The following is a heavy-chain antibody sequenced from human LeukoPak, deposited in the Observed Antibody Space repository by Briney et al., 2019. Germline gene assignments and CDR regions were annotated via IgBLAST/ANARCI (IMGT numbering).Heavy chain of an antibody. CDR1: GGSISSYY. CDR2: IYNSGST. J-gene: IGHJ4*02. D-gene: IGHD3-22*01. CDR3: ARHNYYDSSGFYTNHFDY. V-gene: IGHV4-59*01. Sequence: SETLSLTCTVSGGSISSYYWSWIRQPPGKGLEWIGYIYNSGSTKYNPSLKSRVTISLDTSKNQFSLRLSSMTAADTAVYFCARHNYYDSSGFYTNHFDYWGQGTLVTVSS.